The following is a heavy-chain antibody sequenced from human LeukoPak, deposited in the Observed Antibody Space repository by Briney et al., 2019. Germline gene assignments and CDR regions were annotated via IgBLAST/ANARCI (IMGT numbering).Heavy chain of an antibody. D-gene: IGHD3-22*01. CDR1: GFTFSSYW. CDR3: AVTYYYDSSADY. Sequence: GGSLRLSCAASGFTFSSYWMHWVRHAPGKGLVWVSRINSDGSSTSYADSVKGRFTISRDNAKNTLYLQMNSLRAEDTAVYYCAVTYYYDSSADYWGQGTLVTVSS. CDR2: INSDGSST. J-gene: IGHJ4*02. V-gene: IGHV3-74*01.